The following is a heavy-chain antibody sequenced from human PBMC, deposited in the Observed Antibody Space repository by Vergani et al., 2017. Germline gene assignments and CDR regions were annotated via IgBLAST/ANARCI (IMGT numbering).Heavy chain of an antibody. V-gene: IGHV3-30*02. CDR2: IVKDGINT. Sequence: QVQLVESAGGVVQPGGSLRLSCAASGFTFSNFGMHWIRQAPGKGLEWLAYIVKDGINTRYRDAVKGRFTVSRDNSKDILYLQMDSLRSEDTALYYCAKYLLDSTDGLPDSWGPGTLVIVSS. D-gene: IGHD3-9*01. J-gene: IGHJ4*02. CDR1: GFTFSNFG. CDR3: AKYLLDSTDGLPDS.